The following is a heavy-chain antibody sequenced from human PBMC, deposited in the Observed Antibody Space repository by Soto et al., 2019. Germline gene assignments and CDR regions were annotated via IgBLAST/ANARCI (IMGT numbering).Heavy chain of an antibody. CDR3: AREDSSSWYQYYNYGMDV. CDR1: GFTFSSYS. J-gene: IGHJ6*02. D-gene: IGHD6-13*01. CDR2: ISSSSSTI. Sequence: GGSLRLSCAASGFTFSSYSMNWVRQAPGKGLEWGSYISSSSSTIYYADSVKGRFTISRDNAKNSLYLQMNSLRDEDTAVYYCAREDSSSWYQYYNYGMDVWGQGTTVTVSS. V-gene: IGHV3-48*02.